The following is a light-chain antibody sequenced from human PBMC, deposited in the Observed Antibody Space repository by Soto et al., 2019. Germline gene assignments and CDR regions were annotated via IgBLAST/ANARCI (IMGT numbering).Light chain of an antibody. V-gene: IGLV2-14*01. CDR3: CSYAVGSIYV. Sequence: QSALTQPASVSGSPGQSISISCSGTSRDIGAYNYVSWYLQHPGKAPKLMIYAVVNRPSGVSNRFSGSKSGNTASLTISGLQAEDEADYYCCSYAVGSIYVFGTGTKVTVL. J-gene: IGLJ1*01. CDR2: AVV. CDR1: SRDIGAYNY.